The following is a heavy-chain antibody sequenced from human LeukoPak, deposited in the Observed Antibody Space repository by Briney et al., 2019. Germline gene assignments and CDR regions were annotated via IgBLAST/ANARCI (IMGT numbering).Heavy chain of an antibody. Sequence: GGSLRLSCAASGLTFSSYGIHWVRQAPGKGLEWLAIISSDGSQSYFADSVKGRFTISRDNSKNMSYLHINNLRAEDTAVFYCAKAIAGITGIFDNWGQGTLVTVSS. CDR2: ISSDGSQS. CDR3: AKAIAGITGIFDN. D-gene: IGHD1-20*01. CDR1: GLTFSSYG. V-gene: IGHV3-30*18. J-gene: IGHJ4*02.